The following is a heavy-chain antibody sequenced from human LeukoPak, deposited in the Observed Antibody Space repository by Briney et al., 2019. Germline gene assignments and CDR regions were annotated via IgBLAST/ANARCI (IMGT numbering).Heavy chain of an antibody. J-gene: IGHJ4*02. D-gene: IGHD6-13*01. CDR3: TRQPLVYDY. V-gene: IGHV3-15*01. CDR2: IKSKTDGGTT. Sequence: GGSLRLSCAASGFTFSSYEMNWVRQAPGKGLEWVGRIKSKTDGGTTDYAAPVKGRFTISRDDSKNTLYLQMNSLKTEDTGVYYCTRQPLVYDYWGQGTLVTVSS. CDR1: GFTFSSYE.